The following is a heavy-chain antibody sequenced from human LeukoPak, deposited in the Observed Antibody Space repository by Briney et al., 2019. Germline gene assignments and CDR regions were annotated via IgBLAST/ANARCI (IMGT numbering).Heavy chain of an antibody. CDR3: ARPFHDYGDERNNWFDP. CDR2: IYYSRST. V-gene: IGHV4-39*01. D-gene: IGHD4-17*01. CDR1: GGSISSSSYY. Sequence: SETLSLTCTVSGGSISSSSYYWGWIRQPPGKGLEWIGSIYYSRSTYYNPSLKSRVTISVDTSKNQFSLKLSSVTAADTAVYYCARPFHDYGDERNNWFDPWGQGTLVTVSS. J-gene: IGHJ5*02.